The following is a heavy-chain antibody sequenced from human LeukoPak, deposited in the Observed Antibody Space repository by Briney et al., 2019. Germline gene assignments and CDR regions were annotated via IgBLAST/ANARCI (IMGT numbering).Heavy chain of an antibody. CDR2: INTMNGNT. CDR1: GYTFTKYG. V-gene: IGHV1-18*04. Sequence: ASVKVSCKASGYTFTKYGISWVRQAPGQGLEWMGWINTMNGNTNYAQKFQGRVTVTIDTYTSTAYMELRILRYDDTAVYYCARALGDEAYWGQGTLVTVSS. D-gene: IGHD3-16*01. J-gene: IGHJ4*02. CDR3: ARALGDEAY.